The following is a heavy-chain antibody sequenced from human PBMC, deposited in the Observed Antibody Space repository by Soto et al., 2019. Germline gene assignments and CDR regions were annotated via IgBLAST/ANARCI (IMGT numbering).Heavy chain of an antibody. Sequence: ASVKVSCKASGYTFTGYYMHWVRQAPGQGLEWMGWINPNSGGTNYAQKFQGWVTMTRDTSISTAYMELSRLRSDDTAVYYCARDDGMATMGVSGAFDIWGQGTMVTVSS. CDR2: INPNSGGT. J-gene: IGHJ3*02. D-gene: IGHD5-12*01. CDR3: ARDDGMATMGVSGAFDI. V-gene: IGHV1-2*04. CDR1: GYTFTGYY.